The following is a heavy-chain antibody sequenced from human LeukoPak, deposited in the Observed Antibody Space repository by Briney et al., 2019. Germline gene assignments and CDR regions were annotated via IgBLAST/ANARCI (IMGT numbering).Heavy chain of an antibody. J-gene: IGHJ4*02. CDR1: GYTFTSYG. V-gene: IGHV1-18*01. Sequence: GASVKVSCKASGYTFTSYGISWVRQAPGQGLEWMGWISAYNGNTNYAQKLQSRVTMTTDTSTSTAYMELRSLRSDDTAVYYCARDTTSEFLWFGELLNWGQGTLVTVSS. CDR3: ARDTTSEFLWFGELLN. CDR2: ISAYNGNT. D-gene: IGHD3-10*01.